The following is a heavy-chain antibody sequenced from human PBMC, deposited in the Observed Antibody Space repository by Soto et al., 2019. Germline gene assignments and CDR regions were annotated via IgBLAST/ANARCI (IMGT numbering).Heavy chain of an antibody. CDR2: INHSGST. CDR3: ARGAIVPLEWLLYRVRYCLDV. Sequence: SETLSLTCAVYGGSFSGYYWSWIRQPPGKGLEWIGEINHSGSTNYNPSLKSRVTISVDTSKNQFSLKLSSVTAADTAVYYCARGAIVPLEWLLYRVRYCLDVWGKGTTVTVSS. D-gene: IGHD3-3*01. V-gene: IGHV4-34*01. CDR1: GGSFSGYY. J-gene: IGHJ6*04.